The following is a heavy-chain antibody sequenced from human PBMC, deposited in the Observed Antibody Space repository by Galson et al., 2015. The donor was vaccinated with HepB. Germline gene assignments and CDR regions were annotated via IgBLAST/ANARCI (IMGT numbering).Heavy chain of an antibody. D-gene: IGHD3-3*01. CDR3: ARAYTIFGVVTDV. CDR2: ISYDGSNK. Sequence: SLRLSCAASGFTFSSYAMHWVRQAPGKGLEWVAVISYDGSNKYYADSVKGRFTISRDNSKNTLYLQMNSLRAEDTAVYYCARAYTIFGVVTDVWGQGTTVT. CDR1: GFTFSSYA. J-gene: IGHJ6*02. V-gene: IGHV3-30-3*01.